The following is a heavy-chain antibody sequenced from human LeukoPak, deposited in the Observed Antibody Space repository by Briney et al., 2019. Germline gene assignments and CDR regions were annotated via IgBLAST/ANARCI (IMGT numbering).Heavy chain of an antibody. J-gene: IGHJ4*01. CDR1: GFMFTEYG. CDR3: AKDWGGRGCCGDYFDY. Sequence: GGSLRLSCAASGFMFTEYGMHWVRQAPGKGLEWVAFIRHDGSDKLYAESVKGRFTISRDNSKNTVSLQMNSLRSGDTAVYYCAKDWGGRGCCGDYFDYWGXXXLVTVSS. CDR2: IRHDGSDK. V-gene: IGHV3-30*02. D-gene: IGHD6-19*01.